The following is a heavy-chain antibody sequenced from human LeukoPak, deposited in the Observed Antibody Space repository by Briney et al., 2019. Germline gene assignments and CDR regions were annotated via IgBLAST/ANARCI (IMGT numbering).Heavy chain of an antibody. J-gene: IGHJ4*02. CDR1: GGSISSYH. CDR3: ARVGYSGSYYIDS. CDR2: IYISGST. V-gene: IGHV4-4*07. D-gene: IGHD3-10*01. Sequence: SETLSLTCTVSGGSISSYHWSWIRQPAGKGLEWIGRIYISGSTNYNPSLKSRVTMSVDTSKNQFSLKLSSVTAADTAVYYCARVGYSGSYYIDSWGQGTLVTVSS.